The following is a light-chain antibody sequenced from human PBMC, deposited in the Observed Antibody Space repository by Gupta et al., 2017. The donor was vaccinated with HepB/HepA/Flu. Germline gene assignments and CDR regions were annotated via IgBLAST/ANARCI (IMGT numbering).Light chain of an antibody. V-gene: IGKV1-39*01. CDR2: AAS. Sequence: DIQITQSPSSLSASVGDRVTITCRASQSISTYFNWYQQKPGKAPKLLIYAASRLQSGVPSRFSGSGSGTDFTLTISSLQPEDSASYYCQQIRSAPWTFGQGTKVEI. CDR3: QQIRSAPWT. J-gene: IGKJ1*01. CDR1: QSISTY.